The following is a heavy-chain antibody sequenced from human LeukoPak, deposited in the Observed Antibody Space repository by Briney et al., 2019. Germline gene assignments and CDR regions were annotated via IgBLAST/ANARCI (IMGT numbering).Heavy chain of an antibody. Sequence: ASVKVSCKASGYTFTVYYMHWVRQAPGQGLEWMGRINPNRGDTKYAQNFQGRVTMTRDTSIDTAYMELSGLRSDDTAVYYCARVGFERPRSSISVVRGVIRPNAFDLWGQGTMVTVSS. J-gene: IGHJ3*01. D-gene: IGHD3-10*01. CDR2: INPNRGDT. CDR3: ARVGFERPRSSISVVRGVIRPNAFDL. V-gene: IGHV1-2*02. CDR1: GYTFTVYY.